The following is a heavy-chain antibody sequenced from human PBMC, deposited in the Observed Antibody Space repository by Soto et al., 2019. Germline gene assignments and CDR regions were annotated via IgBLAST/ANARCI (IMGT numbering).Heavy chain of an antibody. V-gene: IGHV1-46*01. J-gene: IGHJ4*02. CDR2: INPSGGST. CDR3: ARADYYDSSGFYYDY. Sequence: QVQLVQSGAEVKKPGASVKVSCKASGYIFTNHYIHWVRQAPGQGLEWMGIINPSGGSTNYLQKFQGILTMTRDTPTSTVYMELSSLRSEDTAVYFCARADYYDSSGFYYDYWGQGTLVTVSS. CDR1: GYIFTNHY. D-gene: IGHD3-22*01.